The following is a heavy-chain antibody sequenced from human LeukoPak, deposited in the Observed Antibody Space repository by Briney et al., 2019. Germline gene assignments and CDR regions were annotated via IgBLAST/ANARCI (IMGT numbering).Heavy chain of an antibody. V-gene: IGHV4-59*08. CDR1: GGSISSYY. Sequence: PSETLSLTCTVSGGSISSYYRSWIRQPPGKGLEWIGYIYYSGSINYNPSLKSRVTISVDTSKNQFSLKLRSVTAADTAVYYCARYSGSYSGFDYWGQRTLVTVAT. J-gene: IGHJ4*02. CDR3: ARYSGSYSGFDY. D-gene: IGHD1-26*01. CDR2: IYYSGSI.